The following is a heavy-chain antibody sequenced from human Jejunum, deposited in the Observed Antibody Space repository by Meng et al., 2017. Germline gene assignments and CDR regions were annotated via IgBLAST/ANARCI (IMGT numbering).Heavy chain of an antibody. V-gene: IGHV3-74*01. CDR2: INSDGSST. CDR3: ARGPGYFDWLNYYYYGMDV. CDR1: GFTFSSYW. Sequence: GGSLRLSCAASGFTFSSYWMHWVRQAPGKGLVWVSRINSDGSSTSYADSVKGRFTISRDNAKNTLYLQMNSLRAEDTAVYYCARGPGYFDWLNYYYYGMDVWGQGTTVTVSS. D-gene: IGHD3-9*01. J-gene: IGHJ6*02.